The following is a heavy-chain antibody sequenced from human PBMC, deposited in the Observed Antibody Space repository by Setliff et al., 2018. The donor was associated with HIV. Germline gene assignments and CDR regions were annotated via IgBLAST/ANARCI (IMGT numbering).Heavy chain of an antibody. V-gene: IGHV4-38-2*02. D-gene: IGHD6-19*01. CDR1: GYSISSGYY. Sequence: SETLSLTCSVSGYSISSGYYWGWIRQPPGKGLEWIGSIYQTGSTNYNPSLKSRVTVSLDMSNNQFSLKVTSMTAADTAVYYCGRQAWDHQSSGYFVDYWRQGTLVTVSS. CDR3: GRQAWDHQSSGYFVDY. CDR2: IYQTGST. J-gene: IGHJ4*02.